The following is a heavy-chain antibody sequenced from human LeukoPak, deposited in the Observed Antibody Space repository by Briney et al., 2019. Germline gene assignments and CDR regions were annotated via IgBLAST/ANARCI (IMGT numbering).Heavy chain of an antibody. CDR2: IHSSGNT. Sequence: PSETLSLTCTVSGYSISSGYYWGWIRQPPGKRLEWVGSIHSSGNTYYSPTLKSRVTISVDTSKNQFSLNLTSVTAADAAVYYCFITVTEVYSFYMDVWGKGTTVTVSS. J-gene: IGHJ6*03. CDR1: GYSISSGYY. D-gene: IGHD4-11*01. CDR3: FITVTEVYSFYMDV. V-gene: IGHV4-38-2*02.